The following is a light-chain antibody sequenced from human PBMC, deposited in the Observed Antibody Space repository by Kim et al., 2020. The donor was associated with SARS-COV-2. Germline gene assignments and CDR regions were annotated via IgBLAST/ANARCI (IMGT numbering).Light chain of an antibody. J-gene: IGKJ3*01. Sequence: ASVGDRVTITCRASQGISSYLAWYQQIPGKAPNLLIYDATTLQSGVPSRFSGGGSETDFTLTISSLQPEDFATYYWQQLNSFPPVFGPGTKVDIK. CDR2: DAT. CDR1: QGISSY. CDR3: QQLNSFPPV. V-gene: IGKV1-9*01.